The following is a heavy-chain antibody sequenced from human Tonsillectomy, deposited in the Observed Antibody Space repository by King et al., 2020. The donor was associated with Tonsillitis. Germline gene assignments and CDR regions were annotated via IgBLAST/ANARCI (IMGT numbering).Heavy chain of an antibody. D-gene: IGHD3-22*01. CDR1: GFTFRTYG. CDR3: ARMPDFYDGRGFYHGVVAFDI. V-gene: IGHV3-33*08. Sequence: VQLVESGGGVVQPGRSLKLSCAAVGFTFRTYGMHWVRQAPGKGLQWVAVIWYDGSNEYYGDFLKGRFTISRDTSKNTLYLQMNRLRAEDTALYYCARMPDFYDGRGFYHGVVAFDIWGQGTMVTVSS. J-gene: IGHJ3*02. CDR2: IWYDGSNE.